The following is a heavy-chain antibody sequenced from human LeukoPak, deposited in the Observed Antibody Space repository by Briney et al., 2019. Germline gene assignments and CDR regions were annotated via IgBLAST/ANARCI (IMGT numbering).Heavy chain of an antibody. V-gene: IGHV1-69*13. CDR3: ARGLPRDGLVVIAAANEY. CDR1: GGTFSSSA. D-gene: IGHD2-2*01. CDR2: IIPIFATA. J-gene: IGHJ4*02. Sequence: ASVKVSCKASGGTFSSSAISWVRQAPGHGLEWMGSIIPIFATATYAQKFQGRVTITADESTSTAYMELSSLRSEDTAVYYCARGLPRDGLVVIAAANEYWGQGSLVTVSS.